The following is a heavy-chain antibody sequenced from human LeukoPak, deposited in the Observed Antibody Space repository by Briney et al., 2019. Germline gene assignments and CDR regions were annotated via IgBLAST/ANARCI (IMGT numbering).Heavy chain of an antibody. CDR3: TSPQADSGATYFRD. J-gene: IGHJ1*01. D-gene: IGHD6-19*01. CDR1: RSTVSGST. V-gene: IGHV3-73*01. Sequence: LAGGSLTLSCAPYRSTVSGSTMRWVRQAAGKGMEWIGRIRSKANSYAKAYAASVKGRFTISRDDAKNTAYLQMDSLKTEDTAVYYCTSPQADSGATYFRDWGQGTLVTV. CDR2: IRSKANSYAK.